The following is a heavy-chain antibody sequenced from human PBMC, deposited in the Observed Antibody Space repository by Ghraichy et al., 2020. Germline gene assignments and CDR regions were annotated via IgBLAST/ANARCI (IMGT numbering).Heavy chain of an antibody. CDR1: GGSFSYHD. J-gene: IGHJ6*02. D-gene: IGHD3-3*01. V-gene: IGHV4-34*01. CDR2: INHSGII. CDR3: ASHNEFWRGRMRSEV. Sequence: SETLSLTCAVYGGSFSYHDWSWARQPPGKGLEWIGEINHSGIINYNPSLKSRVTISADTSNNQFSLILNSVTAADTAVYYCASHNEFWRGRMRSEVWGQGTTVTVSS.